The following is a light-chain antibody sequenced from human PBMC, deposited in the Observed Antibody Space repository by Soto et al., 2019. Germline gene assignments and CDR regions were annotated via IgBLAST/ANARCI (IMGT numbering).Light chain of an antibody. CDR3: QNYKSAPLT. Sequence: DIQMTQSPSSLSASIGDRVTFTCRASQDISDFLGWYQQKAGQVPRLLIYAASTLQSGVPSRFSGSGSGTEFTLIISSLQPEDVATYYCQNYKSAPLTFGGGTKVEIK. CDR1: QDISDF. V-gene: IGKV1-27*01. J-gene: IGKJ4*01. CDR2: AAS.